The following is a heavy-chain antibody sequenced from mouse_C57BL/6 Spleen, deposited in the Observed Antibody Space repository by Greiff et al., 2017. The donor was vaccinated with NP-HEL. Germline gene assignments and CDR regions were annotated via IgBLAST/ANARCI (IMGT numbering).Heavy chain of an antibody. CDR2: IYPGDGDT. V-gene: IGHV1-82*01. CDR1: GYAFSSSW. Sequence: VQLQQSGPELVKPGASVKISCKASGYAFSSSWMNWVKQRPGKGLEWIGRIYPGDGDTNYNGKFKGKATLTADKSSSTAYMQLSSLTSEDSAVYFCARTYYYGSSYVGWYFDVWGTGTTVTVSS. D-gene: IGHD1-1*01. J-gene: IGHJ1*03. CDR3: ARTYYYGSSYVGWYFDV.